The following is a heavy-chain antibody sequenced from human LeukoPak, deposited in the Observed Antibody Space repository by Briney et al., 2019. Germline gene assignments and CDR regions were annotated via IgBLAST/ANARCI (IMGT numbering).Heavy chain of an antibody. CDR3: AREGDYVWGSYRSDDYYMDV. Sequence: ASVKVSCKASGYTFTSYYMHWVRQAPGQGLEWMGIINPSGGSTNYAQKFQGRVTMTRDTSTSTVYMELSSLRSEDTAVYYCAREGDYVWGSYRSDDYYMDVWGKGTTVTVSS. V-gene: IGHV1-46*01. J-gene: IGHJ6*03. D-gene: IGHD3-16*02. CDR1: GYTFTSYY. CDR2: INPSGGST.